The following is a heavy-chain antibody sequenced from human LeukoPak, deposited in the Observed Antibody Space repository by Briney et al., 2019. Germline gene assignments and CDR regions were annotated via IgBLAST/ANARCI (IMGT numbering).Heavy chain of an antibody. Sequence: SVKVSCKASGYTFTSYAISWVRQAPGQGLEWMGGIIPIFGTANYAQKFQGRVTITADESTSTAYMELSSLRSEDTAAYYCARDRNYDFWSGYPNWFDPWGQGTLVTVSS. CDR2: IIPIFGTA. D-gene: IGHD3-3*01. CDR3: ARDRNYDFWSGYPNWFDP. CDR1: GYTFTSYA. V-gene: IGHV1-69*13. J-gene: IGHJ5*02.